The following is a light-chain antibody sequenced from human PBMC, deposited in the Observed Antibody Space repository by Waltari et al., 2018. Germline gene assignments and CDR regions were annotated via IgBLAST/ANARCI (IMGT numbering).Light chain of an antibody. Sequence: QSALTQPASVSGSPGQSITFSCTRSSSDLGGISLVSWYQQHPGKAPKLMIYDVSHRPSGVSNRFSGSKSGNTASLTISGLQPEDEADYYCSSYTSIIPPFLFGTGTKVTVL. CDR1: SSDLGGISL. V-gene: IGLV2-14*01. J-gene: IGLJ1*01. CDR2: DVS. CDR3: SSYTSIIPPFL.